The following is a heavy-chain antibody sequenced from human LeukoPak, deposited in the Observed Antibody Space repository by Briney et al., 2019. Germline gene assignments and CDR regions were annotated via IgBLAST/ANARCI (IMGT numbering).Heavy chain of an antibody. V-gene: IGHV4-30-4*01. CDR2: IYYSGST. D-gene: IGHD5-24*01. J-gene: IGHJ4*02. Sequence: SETLSLTCTVSGGSISSGDYYWSWIRQPPGEGLEWIGYIYYSGSTYYNPSLRSRFTISVDTSNNQFSLRLSSVTAADAAVYYCARVAAATTNPRFDYWGQGILVTVSS. CDR1: GGSISSGDYY. CDR3: ARVAAATTNPRFDY.